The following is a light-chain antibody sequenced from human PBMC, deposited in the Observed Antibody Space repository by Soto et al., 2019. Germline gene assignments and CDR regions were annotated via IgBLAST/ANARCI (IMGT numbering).Light chain of an antibody. CDR3: MQSTQLPPT. Sequence: DVVMTQTPLSLSVAPGQPASISCKSSQSLLHITGETFLFWYLQKPGQSPQLLIYEVSTRVSGVPDRCSGGGSGTDFTLDISRVETDDVGIYYCMQSTQLPPTFGQGTRLGIE. V-gene: IGKV2D-29*02. J-gene: IGKJ5*01. CDR2: EVS. CDR1: QSLLHITGETF.